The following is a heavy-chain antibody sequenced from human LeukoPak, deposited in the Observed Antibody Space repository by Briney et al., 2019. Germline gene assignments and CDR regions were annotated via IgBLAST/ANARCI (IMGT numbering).Heavy chain of an antibody. D-gene: IGHD1/OR15-1a*01. CDR3: ARDVNSLFDY. CDR2: ISYDGSNK. CDR1: GFTFSSYA. V-gene: IGHV3-30-3*01. Sequence: GGSLRLSCAASGFTFSSYAMHWVRQAPGKGLEWVAVISYDGSNKYYADSVKGRFTISRDNSKNTLYPQMNSLRAEDTAVYYCARDVNSLFDYWGQGTLVTVSS. J-gene: IGHJ4*02.